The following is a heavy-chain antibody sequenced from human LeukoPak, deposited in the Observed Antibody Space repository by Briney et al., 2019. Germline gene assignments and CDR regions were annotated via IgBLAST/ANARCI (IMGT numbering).Heavy chain of an antibody. CDR3: ARDIRDCSSTSCYNWFDP. CDR1: GGTFSSYA. J-gene: IGHJ5*02. CDR2: IIPIFGTA. D-gene: IGHD2-2*01. V-gene: IGHV1-69*13. Sequence: SVKVSCTASGGTFSSYAISWVRQAPGQGLEWMGGIIPIFGTANYAQKFQGRVTITADESTSTAYMELSSLRSEDTAVYYCARDIRDCSSTSCYNWFDPWGQGTLVTVSS.